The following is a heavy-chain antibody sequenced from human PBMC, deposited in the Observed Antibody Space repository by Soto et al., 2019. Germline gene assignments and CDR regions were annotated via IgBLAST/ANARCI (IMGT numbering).Heavy chain of an antibody. CDR2: TYYRSKWYN. J-gene: IGHJ4*02. V-gene: IGHV6-1*01. Sequence: QVQLQQSGPGLVKPSQTLSLTCAISGDSVSSNSAAWNWIRQSPSRGPEWLGRTYYRSKWYNDYAVSVKSRISINPDTSKNQVSLHLNSVTPEDTAVYYCARDPRVIMVRGAYARGYFDHWGQGTLVTVSS. CDR3: ARDPRVIMVRGAYARGYFDH. D-gene: IGHD3-10*01. CDR1: GDSVSSNSAA.